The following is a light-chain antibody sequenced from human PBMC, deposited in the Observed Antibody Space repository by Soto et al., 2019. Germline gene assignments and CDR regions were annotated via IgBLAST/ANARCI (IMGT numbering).Light chain of an antibody. Sequence: QPVLTQPPSASGSPGQSVTISCTGTNSDVGGYNYVSWYQQHPGKAPKLMIYELSKRPSGVPDRFSGSKSGNTASLTVSGLQAEDEADYYCSSYAGSNNFVVFGGGTKVTVL. J-gene: IGLJ2*01. CDR3: SSYAGSNNFVV. CDR2: ELS. CDR1: NSDVGGYNY. V-gene: IGLV2-8*01.